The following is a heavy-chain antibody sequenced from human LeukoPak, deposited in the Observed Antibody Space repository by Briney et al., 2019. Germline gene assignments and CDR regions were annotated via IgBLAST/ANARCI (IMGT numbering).Heavy chain of an antibody. V-gene: IGHV4-59*11. J-gene: IGHJ4*02. CDR2: IYYSGST. Sequence: SETLSLTCTVSGGSISSHYWNWIQQPPGKGLEWIGYIYYSGSTTYNPSLKSRLTISLDTSKNQFSLKLSSVTAADTGVYYCARDTDGYNFFHYWGQGTLVTVSS. CDR1: GGSISSHY. CDR3: ARDTDGYNFFHY. D-gene: IGHD5-24*01.